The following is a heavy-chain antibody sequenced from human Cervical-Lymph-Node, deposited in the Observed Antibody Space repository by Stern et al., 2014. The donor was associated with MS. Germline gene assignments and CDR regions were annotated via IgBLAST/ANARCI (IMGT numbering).Heavy chain of an antibody. CDR1: GGSISGDGYS. J-gene: IGHJ4*02. D-gene: IGHD5-18*01. Sequence: QLQLQESGSGLVKPSQTLSLTCAISGGSISGDGYSWSWIRQPPGKGLEWIGYIDYDGRTYYNPSLKSLVTLSIDRDQNQFFLNLNSVTAAGTAVYYCAGNVDSVFLIDFWGQGTPVTVSS. CDR3: AGNVDSVFLIDF. V-gene: IGHV4-30-2*01. CDR2: IDYDGRT.